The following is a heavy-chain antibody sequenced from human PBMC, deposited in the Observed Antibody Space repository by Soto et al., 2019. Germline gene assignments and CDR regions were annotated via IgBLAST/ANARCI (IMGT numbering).Heavy chain of an antibody. CDR2: IYWDDDK. J-gene: IGHJ5*02. CDR3: AQRLPHYGLGRERANWFDP. Sequence: QITLKESGPTLVRPTQTLTLTCTFSGFSLSTTGVGVGWIRQPPGKALEWLALIYWDDDKRYSPSLKSRLTITNDTSKNEVILTMTNMDPVDTARYYCAQRLPHYGLGRERANWFDPWGQGTLVTVSS. D-gene: IGHD3-10*01. V-gene: IGHV2-5*02. CDR1: GFSLSTTGVG.